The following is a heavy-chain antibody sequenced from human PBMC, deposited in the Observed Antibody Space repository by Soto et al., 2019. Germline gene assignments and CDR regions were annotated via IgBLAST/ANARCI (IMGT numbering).Heavy chain of an antibody. CDR3: ASSTAAAGTFIPDYYYYMDV. J-gene: IGHJ6*03. CDR1: GFTFSSYG. D-gene: IGHD6-13*01. V-gene: IGHV3-30*03. CDR2: ISYDGSIK. Sequence: QVQLVESGGGEVLPGTSLRLSCAASGFTFSSYGMHWVRQAPGKGLEWVAVISYDGSIKYYADSVKGRFPISRDNSKNDLYLQFNSLKPEDTAVYYCASSTAAAGTFIPDYYYYMDVGGKGTTVSVSS.